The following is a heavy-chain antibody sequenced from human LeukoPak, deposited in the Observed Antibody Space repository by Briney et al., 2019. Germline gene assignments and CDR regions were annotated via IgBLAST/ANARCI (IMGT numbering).Heavy chain of an antibody. Sequence: GGSLRLSCAASGFSFSSYDMHWVRQGPGKGLEWVSGIDKAGDTYYPGSVKGRFTISRENAKNSLYLQMNSLSAGDTAVYYCARDPVGATPHGDLGNYWGQGTLVTVSS. V-gene: IGHV3-13*01. D-gene: IGHD1-26*01. CDR3: ARDPVGATPHGDLGNY. J-gene: IGHJ4*02. CDR2: IDKAGDT. CDR1: GFSFSSYD.